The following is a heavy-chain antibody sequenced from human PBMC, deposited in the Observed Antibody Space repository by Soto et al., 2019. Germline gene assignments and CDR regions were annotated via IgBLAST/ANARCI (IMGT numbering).Heavy chain of an antibody. CDR1: GFTLSPYS. CDR3: ARGFDLQYGMDV. D-gene: IGHD3-10*01. V-gene: IGHV3-48*02. CDR2: ISGSSNII. J-gene: IGHJ6*02. Sequence: EVPLVESGGCLVQRGGSVRLSCAASGFTLSPYSMNRVRQAPRKGLEWISYISGSSNIINYADSVKGRFTISRDNTKNSLYLQMNSLRDEDTAVYYCARGFDLQYGMDVWGQGTTVTVSS.